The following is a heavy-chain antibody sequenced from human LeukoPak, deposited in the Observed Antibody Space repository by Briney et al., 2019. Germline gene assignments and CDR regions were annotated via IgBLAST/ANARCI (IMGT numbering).Heavy chain of an antibody. V-gene: IGHV3-74*01. J-gene: IGHJ4*02. CDR2: IDTDGTFT. Sequence: GGSLRLSCAASGFPFSWDWMHWVRQAPGKGLVWVSHIDTDGTFTRYADSVRGRFTTSRDNAKNTPYLQMNSLRAEDTAIYYCASFGRDWDASYWGQGTLVTVSS. D-gene: IGHD3/OR15-3a*01. CDR1: GFPFSWDW. CDR3: ASFGRDWDASY.